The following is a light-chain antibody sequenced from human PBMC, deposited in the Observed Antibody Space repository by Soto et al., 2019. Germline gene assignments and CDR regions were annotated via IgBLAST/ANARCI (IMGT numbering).Light chain of an antibody. CDR1: SGHISYA. J-gene: IGLJ2*01. V-gene: IGLV4-69*01. CDR2: LNSDGSH. CDR3: QTWDTDIGV. Sequence: QPVLTQSPSASASLGASVKLTCTLSSGHISYAIAWHQQQPEKGPRYLMKLNSDGSHSKGDGIPDRFSGSSSGAERYLTISSLQSEDEADYYCQTWDTDIGVFVGGTKVTVL.